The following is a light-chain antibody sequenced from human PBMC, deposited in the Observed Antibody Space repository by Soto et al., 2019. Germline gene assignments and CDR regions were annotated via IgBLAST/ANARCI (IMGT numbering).Light chain of an antibody. J-gene: IGKJ1*01. CDR3: QQYGSSPQT. V-gene: IGKV3-20*01. CDR1: QSVSSSY. Sequence: EIVLTQSPGTLYLSPGEIATLSCRASQSVSSSYLAWYQQTPGQAPRLLIYGASSRATGIPDRFSGSGSGTDFPLTISSLEPEAFAVYYCQQYGSSPQTFGQGTNVEIK. CDR2: GAS.